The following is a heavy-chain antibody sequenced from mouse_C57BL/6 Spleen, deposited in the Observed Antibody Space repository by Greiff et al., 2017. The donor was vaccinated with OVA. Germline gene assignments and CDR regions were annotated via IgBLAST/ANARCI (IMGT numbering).Heavy chain of an antibody. D-gene: IGHD1-1*01. CDR2: IWSGGST. J-gene: IGHJ4*01. CDR3: ARNRYYGSSYVRGMDY. V-gene: IGHV2-2*01. Sequence: VKLMESGPGLVQPSQSLSITCTVSGFSLTSYGVHWVRQSPGKGLEWLGVIWSGGSTDYNAAFISRLSISKDNSKSQVFFKMNSLQADDTAIYYCARNRYYGSSYVRGMDYWGQGTSVTVSS. CDR1: GFSLTSYG.